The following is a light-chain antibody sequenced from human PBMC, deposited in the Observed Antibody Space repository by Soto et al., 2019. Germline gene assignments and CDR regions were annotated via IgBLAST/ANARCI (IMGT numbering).Light chain of an antibody. CDR3: QQSYSAPYT. J-gene: IGKJ2*01. CDR2: AAS. V-gene: IGKV1-39*01. Sequence: DIQMTQSPSSLSASVGDRVTITCRASQSIYSSLNWYHQKPGKAPKLLIYAASNLQSGVPSRFSVSGSWTDFTLSISSLQPEDFATYYFQQSYSAPYTFGQGTKLEI. CDR1: QSIYSS.